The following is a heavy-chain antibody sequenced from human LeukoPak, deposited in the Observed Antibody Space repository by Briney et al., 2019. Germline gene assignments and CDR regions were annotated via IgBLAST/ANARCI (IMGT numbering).Heavy chain of an antibody. CDR2: ISYSGGT. J-gene: IGHJ5*02. CDR3: ARRGVEMSGVRPDNRLDP. Sequence: PSETLSLTCSVSGGSISSYYYNWIRQSPGKGLEWIGRISYSGGTNYNPSLQRRVTISIDTSKNQFYLRLTSVTAADTAVYYCARRGVEMSGVRPDNRLDPWGQGTLVTVSS. V-gene: IGHV4-59*08. D-gene: IGHD3-3*01. CDR1: GGSISSYY.